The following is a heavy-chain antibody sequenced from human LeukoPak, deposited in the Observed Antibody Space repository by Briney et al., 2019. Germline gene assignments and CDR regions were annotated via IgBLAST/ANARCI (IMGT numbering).Heavy chain of an antibody. D-gene: IGHD5-12*01. CDR1: GGSISSSNW. Sequence: SGTLSLTCAVSGGSISSSNWWSWVRQPPGKGLEWIGEIYHSGSTNYNPSLKSRVTISVDKSKNQFSLKLSSVTAADTAVYYCARIPPSYSGYDSPNYYYYYGMGVWGKGTTVTVSS. V-gene: IGHV4-4*02. CDR3: ARIPPSYSGYDSPNYYYYYGMGV. CDR2: IYHSGST. J-gene: IGHJ6*04.